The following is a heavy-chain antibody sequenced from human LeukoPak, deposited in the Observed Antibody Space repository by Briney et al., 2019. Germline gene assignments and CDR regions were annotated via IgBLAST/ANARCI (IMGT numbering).Heavy chain of an antibody. CDR3: AKDRAVTTFLGWFDP. CDR2: ISGDGGST. V-gene: IGHV3-43*02. CDR1: GFTFDDYA. J-gene: IGHJ5*02. D-gene: IGHD4-17*01. Sequence: LPGGSLRLSCAASGFTFDDYAMHWVRQAPGKGLEWVSLISGDGGSTYYADSVKGRFTISRDNSKNSLYLQMNSLRTEDTALYYCAKDRAVTTFLGWFDPWGQGTLVTVSS.